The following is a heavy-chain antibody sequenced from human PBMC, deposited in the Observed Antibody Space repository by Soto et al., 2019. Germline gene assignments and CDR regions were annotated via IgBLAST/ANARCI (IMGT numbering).Heavy chain of an antibody. CDR1: GYSFTNYG. D-gene: IGHD6-19*01. CDR2: ISGFNGNT. V-gene: IGHV1-18*01. CDR3: ARDRGVAPPVAGNTHYYYMDV. Sequence: QDQLVQSGAEVKKPGASVTVSCKASGYSFTNYGITWVRQAPGQGLEWMGWISGFNGNTHYAQKLQGRVTMTTDASTSTAYMELRSLRSDDTAVYYCARDRGVAPPVAGNTHYYYMDVWGKGTTVTVSS. J-gene: IGHJ6*03.